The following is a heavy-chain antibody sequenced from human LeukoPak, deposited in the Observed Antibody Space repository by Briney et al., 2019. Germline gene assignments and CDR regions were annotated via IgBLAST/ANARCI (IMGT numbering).Heavy chain of an antibody. CDR2: ISYSGST. J-gene: IGHJ4*02. CDR1: GGSISSFY. Sequence: PSETLSLTCTVSGGSISSFYWSWIRQPPGKGLEWIGYISYSGSTNYNPSLKSRVTMSLDTSEDQFSLKLSSVTAADTAVYYCASTDTALVTTYWGRGTLVTVSS. V-gene: IGHV4-59*08. CDR3: ASTDTALVTTY. D-gene: IGHD5-18*01.